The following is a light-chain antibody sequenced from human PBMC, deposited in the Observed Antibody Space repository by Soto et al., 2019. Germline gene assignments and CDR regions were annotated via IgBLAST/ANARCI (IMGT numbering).Light chain of an antibody. CDR2: GIS. CDR3: QQYNNWPLP. Sequence: ESVLTQSPGTLSLSPGERATISCRASQSLTSYLAWYQQKPDQAPRLLIYGISTRATDIPARFSGSGSGTEFTLTISSLQSEDFAVYYCQQYNNWPLPFGGGTKVDIK. J-gene: IGKJ4*01. CDR1: QSLTSY. V-gene: IGKV3-15*01.